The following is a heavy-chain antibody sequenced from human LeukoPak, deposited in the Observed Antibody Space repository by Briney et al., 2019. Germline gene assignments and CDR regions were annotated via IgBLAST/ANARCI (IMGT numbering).Heavy chain of an antibody. Sequence: SVKVSCKASGGTFSSYAISWVRQAPGQGLEWMGGIIPIFGAANYAQKFQGRVTITADESTSTAYMELSSLRSEDTAVYYCARSPSRDYYYGMDVWGQGTTVTVSS. J-gene: IGHJ6*02. CDR2: IIPIFGAA. D-gene: IGHD2-2*01. CDR1: GGTFSSYA. V-gene: IGHV1-69*13. CDR3: ARSPSRDYYYGMDV.